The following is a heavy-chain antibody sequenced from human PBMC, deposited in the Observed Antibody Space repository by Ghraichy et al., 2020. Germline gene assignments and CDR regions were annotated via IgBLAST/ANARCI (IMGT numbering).Heavy chain of an antibody. CDR1: GYSFSSYG. V-gene: IGHV1-18*04. CDR2: INGHSGYT. Sequence: ASVKVSCKASGYSFSSYGISWVRQAPGEGLEWMGWINGHSGYTTYAQKVQGRVTVTRDTSTSTVYMELRSLRSDDTAVYYCAREWLIQDNMDVWGQGTTVTVSS. D-gene: IGHD5-24*01. J-gene: IGHJ6*02. CDR3: AREWLIQDNMDV.